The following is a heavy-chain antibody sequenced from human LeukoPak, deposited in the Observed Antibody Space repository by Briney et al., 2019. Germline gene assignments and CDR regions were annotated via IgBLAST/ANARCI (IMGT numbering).Heavy chain of an antibody. CDR3: ASMSRDGYNLRY. Sequence: PGGSLRLSCPAYGFTFSSYAMHWVRQAPGKGLEWVAVISYDGSNKYYADSVKGRFTISRDNSKNTLYLQMNSLRAEDTAVYYCASMSRDGYNLRYWGQGTLVTVSS. CDR2: ISYDGSNK. D-gene: IGHD5-24*01. J-gene: IGHJ4*02. CDR1: GFTFSSYA. V-gene: IGHV3-30*01.